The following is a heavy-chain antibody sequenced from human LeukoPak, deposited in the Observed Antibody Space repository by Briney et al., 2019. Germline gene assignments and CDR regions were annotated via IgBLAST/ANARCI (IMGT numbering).Heavy chain of an antibody. CDR2: INNDGSTT. V-gene: IGHV3-74*01. CDR3: VKVHTYSGGWQNWFDA. CDR1: GFAFETYW. Sequence: GGSLRLSCAASGFAFETYWMHWVRQSPGKGLVWVSNINNDGSTTNYADSVKGRFTITRDNAKKTLYLQMNSLRVDDTARYYCVKVHTYSGGWQNWFDAWGQATEVAVSS. D-gene: IGHD6-19*01. J-gene: IGHJ5*02.